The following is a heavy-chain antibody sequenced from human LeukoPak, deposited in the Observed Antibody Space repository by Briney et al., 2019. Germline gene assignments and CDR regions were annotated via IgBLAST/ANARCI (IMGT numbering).Heavy chain of an antibody. CDR1: DDSITMYY. Sequence: SETLSLTCSVSDDSITMYYWTWIRQPPGKGLEWIGYVDHTGSTNFNPSLNGRVSISRDTTKNLFSLRLRSVTAADTAVYFCARGRVSSSTWYSTYYYYFYMDVWGKGTTVTISS. CDR3: ARGRVSSSTWYSTYYYYFYMDV. D-gene: IGHD1-1*01. J-gene: IGHJ6*03. CDR2: VDHTGST. V-gene: IGHV4-59*01.